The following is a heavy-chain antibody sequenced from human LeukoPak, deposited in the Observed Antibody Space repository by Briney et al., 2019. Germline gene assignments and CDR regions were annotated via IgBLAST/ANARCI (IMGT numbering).Heavy chain of an antibody. Sequence: ASVKVSCKASGYTFTGYDINWVRQATRQGLEWMGWMNPNSGNTGYAQKFQGRVTMTRNTSISTAYMELSSLRSEDTAVYYCARVKGLWFGEPAVSEYWGQGTLVTVSS. CDR2: MNPNSGNT. D-gene: IGHD3-10*01. V-gene: IGHV1-8*01. J-gene: IGHJ4*02. CDR1: GYTFTGYD. CDR3: ARVKGLWFGEPAVSEY.